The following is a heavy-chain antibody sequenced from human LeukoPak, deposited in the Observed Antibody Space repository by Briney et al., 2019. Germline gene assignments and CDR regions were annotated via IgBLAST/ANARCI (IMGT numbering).Heavy chain of an antibody. CDR3: AKDSGGLFDY. V-gene: IGHV3-74*01. CDR1: GFTFSIYW. Sequence: QPGGSLRLSCAASGFTFSIYWVHWVRQAPGKGLVWVSSINSDGSSTSYADSVKGRFTISRDNAKNTLYLQMNTLRAEDTAVYYCAKDSGGLFDYWGQGTLVTVSS. D-gene: IGHD2-15*01. J-gene: IGHJ4*02. CDR2: INSDGSST.